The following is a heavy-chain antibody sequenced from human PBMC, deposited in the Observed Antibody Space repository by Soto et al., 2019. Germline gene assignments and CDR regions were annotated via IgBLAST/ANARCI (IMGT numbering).Heavy chain of an antibody. V-gene: IGHV1-2*04. D-gene: IGHD1-1*01. Sequence: ASVKVSCKASGYTFTGYYMHWVRQAPGQGLEWMGWINPNSGGTNYAQKFQGWVTMTRDTSTSTAYMELRSLRSDDTAVYYCAREQHWSFDYWGQGTLVTVSS. CDR1: GYTFTGYY. CDR3: AREQHWSFDY. CDR2: INPNSGGT. J-gene: IGHJ4*02.